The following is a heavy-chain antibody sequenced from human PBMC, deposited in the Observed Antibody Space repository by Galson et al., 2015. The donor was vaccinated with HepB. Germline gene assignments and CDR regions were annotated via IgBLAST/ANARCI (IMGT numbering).Heavy chain of an antibody. CDR1: GFTFSSYA. Sequence: SLRLSCAASGFTFSSYAMHWVRQAPGKGLEWVAVISYDGSNKYYADSVKGRFTISRDNSKNTLYLQMNSLRAEDTAVYYCARGEGWELLPFGGPQPGAHYWGQGTLVTVSS. CDR3: ARGEGWELLPFGGPQPGAHY. J-gene: IGHJ4*02. CDR2: ISYDGSNK. V-gene: IGHV3-30-3*01. D-gene: IGHD1-26*01.